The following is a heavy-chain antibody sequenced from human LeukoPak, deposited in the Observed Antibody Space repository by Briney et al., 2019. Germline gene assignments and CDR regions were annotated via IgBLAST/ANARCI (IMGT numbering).Heavy chain of an antibody. CDR1: AFTFSDHY. D-gene: IGHD2-15*01. J-gene: IGHJ4*02. CDR3: AGHITTRGRGYY. V-gene: IGHV3-72*01. Sequence: GGSLRLSCAASAFTFSDHYMDWVRQAPGKGLEWIGLIRNKANSYTTDYAASVKGRFTISRDDSKNSLHLQMNSLQTDDTAVYYCAGHITTRGRGYYWGQGTLVTVSS. CDR2: IRNKANSYTT.